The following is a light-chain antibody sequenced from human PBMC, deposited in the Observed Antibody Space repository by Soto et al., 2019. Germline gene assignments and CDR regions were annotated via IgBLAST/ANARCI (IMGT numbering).Light chain of an antibody. Sequence: QSVLTQPASVSGSPGQSITISCTGTSSDVGGYNYVSWYQQHPGKAPKLMIYEVSNRPSGVSNRFSGSKSGNTASLTISGLKAEYEADYYCSSYTSSSTWVFGGGTKVTVL. CDR3: SSYTSSSTWV. CDR2: EVS. J-gene: IGLJ3*02. CDR1: SSDVGGYNY. V-gene: IGLV2-14*01.